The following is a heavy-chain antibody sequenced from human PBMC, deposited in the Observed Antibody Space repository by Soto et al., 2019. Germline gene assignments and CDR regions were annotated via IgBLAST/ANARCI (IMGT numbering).Heavy chain of an antibody. CDR3: ATSGGGL. CDR1: GFTFSNSW. J-gene: IGHJ4*02. CDR2: IKQDRRQK. V-gene: IGHV3-7*01. D-gene: IGHD1-26*01. Sequence: EVQLVESGGRLVQPGESLRLSCAASGFTFSNSWMSWVRQPPGKGLEWVAKIKQDRRQKYYVDSVKGRFTISRDNAKNSLDLQMNSLGAEDTAVYYCATSGGGLWGQGTLVTVSS.